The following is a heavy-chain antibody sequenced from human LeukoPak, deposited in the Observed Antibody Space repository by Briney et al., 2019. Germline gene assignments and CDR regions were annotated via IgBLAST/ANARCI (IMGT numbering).Heavy chain of an antibody. CDR1: GFTFSSYW. V-gene: IGHV3-74*01. Sequence: GGSLRLSCAASGFTFSSYWMHWVRHAPGKGLVWVSRINSDGSRTTYADSVKGRFTISRDNAKSTLYLQMNSLRAEDTAVYYCARDFRSSWYEFDYWGQGTLVTVSS. CDR3: ARDFRSSWYEFDY. CDR2: INSDGSRT. J-gene: IGHJ4*02. D-gene: IGHD6-13*01.